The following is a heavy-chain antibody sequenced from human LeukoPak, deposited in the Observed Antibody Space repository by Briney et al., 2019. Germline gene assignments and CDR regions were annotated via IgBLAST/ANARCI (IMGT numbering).Heavy chain of an antibody. CDR2: ISSSSSYI. D-gene: IGHD2-2*02. V-gene: IGHV3-21*01. CDR3: ARVRRYCSSTSCYTWDY. Sequence: GGSLRLSCAGSGFTFSSYWMSWVRQAPGKGLEWVSSISSSSSYIYYADSVKGRFTISRDNAKNSLYLQMNSLRAEDTAVYYCARVRRYCSSTSCYTWDYWGQGTLVTVSS. J-gene: IGHJ4*02. CDR1: GFTFSSYW.